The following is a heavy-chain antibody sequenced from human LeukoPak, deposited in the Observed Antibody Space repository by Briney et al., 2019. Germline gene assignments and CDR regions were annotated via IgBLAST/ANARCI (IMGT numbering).Heavy chain of an antibody. CDR3: AKDFMYYSDSSGYTFDY. CDR2: ISWNSGSV. V-gene: IGHV3-9*01. CDR1: GFTFDDYA. Sequence: GRSLRLSCAASGFTFDDYAMPWIRQAPGKGLEWVAGISWNSGSVGYADSVKGRFTISRDNAKNSLDLQMNSLRSEDTALYFCAKDFMYYSDSSGYTFDYWGQGTLVTVSS. D-gene: IGHD3-22*01. J-gene: IGHJ4*02.